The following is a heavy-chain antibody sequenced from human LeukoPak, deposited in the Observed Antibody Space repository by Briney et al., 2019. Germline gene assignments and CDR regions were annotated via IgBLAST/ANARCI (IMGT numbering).Heavy chain of an antibody. J-gene: IGHJ4*02. CDR1: GYTFTTYG. V-gene: IGHV1-18*04. CDR2: ISAYNGNT. Sequence: GASVKASCKASGYTFTTYGISWVRQAPGQGLEWMGWISAYNGNTNYAQKLQGRVTMTTDTSTSTAYMELRSLRSDDTAVYYCARGAVVVPAATPFDYWGQGTLVTVSS. D-gene: IGHD2-2*01. CDR3: ARGAVVVPAATPFDY.